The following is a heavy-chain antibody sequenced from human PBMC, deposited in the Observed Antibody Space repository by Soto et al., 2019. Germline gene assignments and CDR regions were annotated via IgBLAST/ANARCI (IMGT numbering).Heavy chain of an antibody. CDR2: ISYDGSIK. CDR1: GFTFNSHG. CDR3: AKDRVRLWLVTYYGMDV. J-gene: IGHJ6*02. V-gene: IGHV3-30*18. D-gene: IGHD3-10*01. Sequence: QVQLVESGGGVVQPGRSLRLSCAASGFTFNSHGMHWVRQAPGKGLEWVAIISYDGSIKYYADSVKGRFTISRDNSKNTLYLQMNSLRPEDTAVYYCAKDRVRLWLVTYYGMDVWGQGTTVTVSS.